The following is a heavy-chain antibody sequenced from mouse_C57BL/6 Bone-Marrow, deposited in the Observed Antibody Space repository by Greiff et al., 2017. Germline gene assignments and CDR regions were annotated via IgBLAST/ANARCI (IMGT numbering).Heavy chain of an antibody. D-gene: IGHD1-1*01. Sequence: QVQLKQPGTELVKPGASVKLSCKASGYTFTSYWMHWVKQRPGQGLEWIGNINPSNGGTNYNEKFKSKATLTVDKSSSTAYMQLSSLTSEDSEVYYCARSGTTVKYYYAMDYWGQGTSVTVSS. V-gene: IGHV1-53*01. CDR1: GYTFTSYW. J-gene: IGHJ4*01. CDR2: INPSNGGT. CDR3: ARSGTTVKYYYAMDY.